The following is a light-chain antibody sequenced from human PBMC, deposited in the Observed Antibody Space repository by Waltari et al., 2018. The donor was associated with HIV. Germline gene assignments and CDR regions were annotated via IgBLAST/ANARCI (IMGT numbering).Light chain of an antibody. CDR2: EDN. V-gene: IGLV3-10*01. CDR1: ALPKKY. CDR3: FSTDSSGNHRV. J-gene: IGLJ3*02. Sequence: SYELTQPPSVSVSPGQTARITCSGDALPKKYAYWYQQRSGQAPVLVICEDNKRPSGIPERFSGSSSGTMATLTISGAQVEDEADYSCFSTDSSGNHRVFGGGTKLTVL.